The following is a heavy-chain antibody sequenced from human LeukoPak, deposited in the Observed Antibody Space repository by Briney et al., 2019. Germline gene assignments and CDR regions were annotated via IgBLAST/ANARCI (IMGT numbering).Heavy chain of an antibody. Sequence: ASVKVSCKASGYTFTGYYMHWVRQAPGQGLEWMGWINPNSGGTNYAQKFQGRVTMTRDTSISTAYMELSGLRSDDTAVYYCARADSSGWYAPDYWGQGTLVTVSS. D-gene: IGHD6-19*01. CDR1: GYTFTGYY. V-gene: IGHV1-2*02. CDR2: INPNSGGT. CDR3: ARADSSGWYAPDY. J-gene: IGHJ4*02.